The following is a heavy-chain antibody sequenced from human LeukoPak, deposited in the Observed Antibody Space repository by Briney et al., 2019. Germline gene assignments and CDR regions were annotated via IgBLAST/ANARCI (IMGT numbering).Heavy chain of an antibody. D-gene: IGHD2-2*01. Sequence: TSQTLSLTCAISGDSVSSNSVTWNWIRQSPSRGLEWLGRTYYRSTWYNDYAVSVRGRITVNPDTSKNQFSLHLNSVTLEDTAVYYCARGLTQYDCFDPWGQGILVTVSS. CDR3: ARGLTQYDCFDP. V-gene: IGHV6-1*01. J-gene: IGHJ5*02. CDR2: TYYRSTWYN. CDR1: GDSVSSNSVT.